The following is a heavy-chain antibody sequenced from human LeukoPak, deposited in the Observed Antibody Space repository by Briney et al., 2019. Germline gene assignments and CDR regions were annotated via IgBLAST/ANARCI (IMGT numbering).Heavy chain of an antibody. J-gene: IGHJ1*01. Sequence: ASVKVSCKASGYTFTGYYMHWVRQAPGQGLEWMGWINPKSGGTDYAQRLQGRVTLTTDTSIATAYMDLSRLTSDDTAVYFCARGTIGSYSSVHDWGQGTLVTVSS. CDR3: ARGTIGSYSSVHD. V-gene: IGHV1-2*02. D-gene: IGHD1-26*01. CDR1: GYTFTGYY. CDR2: INPKSGGT.